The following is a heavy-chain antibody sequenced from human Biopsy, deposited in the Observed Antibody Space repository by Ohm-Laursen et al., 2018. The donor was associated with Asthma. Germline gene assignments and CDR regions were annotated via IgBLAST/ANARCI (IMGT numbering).Heavy chain of an antibody. J-gene: IGHJ4*02. CDR3: AKVRSDWVITESFDY. D-gene: IGHD3-22*01. CDR1: GFKFDKYT. Sequence: SLRLSCAAPGFKFDKYTMHWVRQAPGKGLEWVSGISWNSATIGYADSVEGRFTISRDNAKNSVFLHMDSLRPEDTAFYYCAKVRSDWVITESFDYWGQGVLVTVSS. V-gene: IGHV3-9*01. CDR2: ISWNSATI.